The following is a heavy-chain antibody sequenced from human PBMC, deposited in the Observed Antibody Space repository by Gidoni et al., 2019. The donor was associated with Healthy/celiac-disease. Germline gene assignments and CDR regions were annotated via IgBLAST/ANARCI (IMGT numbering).Heavy chain of an antibody. CDR1: GFTFGDYA. D-gene: IGHD5-18*01. V-gene: IGHV3-49*04. Sequence: EVQLVESGGGLVQPGRSLRLSCTASGFTFGDYAMSWVRQAPGKGLGWVGFIRSKAYGGTTEYAASVKGRFTISRDDSKSIAYLQMNSLKTEDTAVYYCTRDGDTAMVTDYGMDVWGQGTTVTVSS. CDR3: TRDGDTAMVTDYGMDV. CDR2: IRSKAYGGTT. J-gene: IGHJ6*02.